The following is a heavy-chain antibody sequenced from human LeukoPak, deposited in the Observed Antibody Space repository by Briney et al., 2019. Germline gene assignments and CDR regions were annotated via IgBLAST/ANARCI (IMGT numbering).Heavy chain of an antibody. CDR1: GGTFSSYA. V-gene: IGHV1-69*01. CDR3: ARRGRIVVVPAAPQDYYYYMDV. D-gene: IGHD2-2*01. J-gene: IGHJ6*03. Sequence: SVKVSCKASGGTFSSYAISWARQAPGQGLEWMGGIIPIFGTANYAQKFQGRVTITADESTSTAYMELSSLRSEDTAVYYCARRGRIVVVPAAPQDYYYYMDVWGKGTTVTVSS. CDR2: IIPIFGTA.